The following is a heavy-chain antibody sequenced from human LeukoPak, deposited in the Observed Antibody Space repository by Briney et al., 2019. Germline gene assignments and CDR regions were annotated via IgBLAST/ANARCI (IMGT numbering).Heavy chain of an antibody. J-gene: IGHJ4*02. V-gene: IGHV3-33*01. CDR1: GFTFRSYG. CDR3: ARDLGYGDYVFYFDY. D-gene: IGHD4-17*01. Sequence: GGSLRLSCAASGFTFRSYGMHWVRQAPGKGLEWVAAIQHDGSKEYYSDSVKGRFTISRDDSKNTLYLQMNSLRAEDTAVYYCARDLGYGDYVFYFDYWGQGTLVTVSS. CDR2: IQHDGSKE.